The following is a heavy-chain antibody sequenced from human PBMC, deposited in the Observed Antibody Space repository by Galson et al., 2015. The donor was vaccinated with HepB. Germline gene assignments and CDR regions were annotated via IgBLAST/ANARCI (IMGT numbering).Heavy chain of an antibody. Sequence: SLRLSCAASGFSGFTFSLAWMSWVRQAPGKGLEWVGRIEGKIDGGARDYGSPVKGRFTISRDDSKNTLYLQMNSLRAEDTAVYYCAKRSKATVNTYYYYYMDVWGKGTTVTVSS. CDR3: AKRSKATVNTYYYYYMDV. CDR1: GFSGFTFSLAW. J-gene: IGHJ6*03. D-gene: IGHD4-17*01. CDR2: IEGKIDGGAR. V-gene: IGHV3-15*04.